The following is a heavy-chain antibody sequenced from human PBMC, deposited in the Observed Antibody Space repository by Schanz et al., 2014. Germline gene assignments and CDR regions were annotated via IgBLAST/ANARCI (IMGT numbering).Heavy chain of an antibody. Sequence: QVQLVESGGGVVQPGRSLRLSCAASGFTFGSYPIHWVRQAPGKGLEWVAVISHDGNNKYYADSVKGRFTISRDNSKNTLYLRMISLRAEDTAVYYCARDGAGRAPDAFDIWGQGTMVTVSS. V-gene: IGHV3-30*04. CDR2: ISHDGNNK. J-gene: IGHJ3*02. CDR3: ARDGAGRAPDAFDI. D-gene: IGHD1-26*01. CDR1: GFTFGSYP.